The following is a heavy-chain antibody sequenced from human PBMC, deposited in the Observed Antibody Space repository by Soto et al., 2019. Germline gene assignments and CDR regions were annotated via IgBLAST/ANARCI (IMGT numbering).Heavy chain of an antibody. Sequence: SETLSLTCAVYGGSFSGYYWSWIRQPPGKGLEWIGEINHSGSTNYNPSLKSRVTISVDTSKNQFSLKLSSVTAADTAVYYCARVGLPRITIFGVVSWFDPWGQGTLVTVSS. V-gene: IGHV4-34*01. D-gene: IGHD3-3*01. CDR3: ARVGLPRITIFGVVSWFDP. CDR1: GGSFSGYY. CDR2: INHSGST. J-gene: IGHJ5*02.